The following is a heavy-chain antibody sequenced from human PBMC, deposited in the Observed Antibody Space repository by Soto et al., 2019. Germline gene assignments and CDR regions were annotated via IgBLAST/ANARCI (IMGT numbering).Heavy chain of an antibody. Sequence: QLHLVQSGAVVKKPGASVTVSCSASGYPVTAYYMHWVRQAPGRGLEWMGGINPATGAAKYTQTFQGRVTLTRDTSTSTVFQEPSGLTSEAPAGFYCARGGGVGVAGSAAFDMWGQGTLVTVSS. D-gene: IGHD3-3*01. CDR1: GYPVTAYY. CDR2: INPATGAA. J-gene: IGHJ3*02. V-gene: IGHV1-2*02. CDR3: ARGGGVGVAGSAAFDM.